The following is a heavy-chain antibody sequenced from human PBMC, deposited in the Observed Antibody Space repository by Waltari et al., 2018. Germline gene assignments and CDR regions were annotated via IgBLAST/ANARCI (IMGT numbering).Heavy chain of an antibody. V-gene: IGHV3-33*01. CDR2: IWYDGSNK. D-gene: IGHD2-21*01. CDR3: ARSAKCESSSDSCDLVAN. Sequence: QVQLVESGGVVVQPVSSLRLSCAASGFPFRSYDLPLSRQAPGKGLEWVAVIWYDGSNKYYADSVKGRFTISRDNSKNTVFLQMNSLRDEDTAVYYCARSAKCESSSDSCDLVANWGQGTLVTVSS. J-gene: IGHJ4*02. CDR1: GFPFRSYD.